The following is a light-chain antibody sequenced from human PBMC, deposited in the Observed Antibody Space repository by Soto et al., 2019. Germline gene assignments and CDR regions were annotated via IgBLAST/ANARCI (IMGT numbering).Light chain of an antibody. CDR3: MQALQTPLLT. CDR2: LGS. V-gene: IGKV2-28*01. J-gene: IGKJ4*01. CDR1: QSLLHSNGYNY. Sequence: DIVLTQSPLSLPVTPGEPAYISCRSIQSLLHSNGYNYLDGYLQKPGQSPQLLIYLGSNRASGVPDRCSGSGSGTDFTLKIIRVEAADVVVYYCMQALQTPLLTFGGGTKVEIK.